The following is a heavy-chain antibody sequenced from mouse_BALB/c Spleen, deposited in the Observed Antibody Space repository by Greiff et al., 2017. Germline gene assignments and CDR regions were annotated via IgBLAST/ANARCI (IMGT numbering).Heavy chain of an antibody. CDR3: ERHGKYGLRPPPYFDY. Sequence: EVMLVESGGGLVKPGGSLKLSCAASGFTFSSYAMSWVRQTPEKRLEWVATISSGGSYTYYPDSVKGRFTISRDNAKNTLYLQMSSLRSEDTAMYDIERHGKYGLRPPPYFDYWGQGTTLTVSS. V-gene: IGHV5-9-3*01. J-gene: IGHJ2*01. CDR2: ISSGGSYT. D-gene: IGHD2-4*01. CDR1: GFTFSSYA.